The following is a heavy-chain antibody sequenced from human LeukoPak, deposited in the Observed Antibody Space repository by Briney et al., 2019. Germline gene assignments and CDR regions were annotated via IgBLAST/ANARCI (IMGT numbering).Heavy chain of an antibody. J-gene: IGHJ4*02. Sequence: PSETLSLTCAVYGGSFSGYYWSWIRQPPGKGLEWIGEINHSGSTNHNPSLKSRVTISVDTSKNQFSLKLSSVTAADTAVYYCARGGGPHGSGSYYVLLDYWGQGPLVTVSS. CDR2: INHSGST. CDR1: GGSFSGYY. V-gene: IGHV4-34*01. CDR3: ARGGGPHGSGSYYVLLDY. D-gene: IGHD3-10*01.